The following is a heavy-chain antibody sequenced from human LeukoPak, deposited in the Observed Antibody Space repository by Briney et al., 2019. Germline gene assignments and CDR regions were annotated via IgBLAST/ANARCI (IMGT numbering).Heavy chain of an antibody. CDR2: IYYSGST. D-gene: IGHD1-14*01. CDR1: GGSISSGDYY. V-gene: IGHV4-30-4*02. J-gene: IGHJ5*02. CDR3: VRNHDGGLYGRNWFDP. Sequence: SETLSLTCTVSGGSISSGDYYWSWIRQPPGKGLEWIGYIYYSGSTYYNPSLKSRVTISVDTSKNQFTLKLSSVTAADTAVYYCVRNHDGGLYGRNWFDPWGQGTLVTVSS.